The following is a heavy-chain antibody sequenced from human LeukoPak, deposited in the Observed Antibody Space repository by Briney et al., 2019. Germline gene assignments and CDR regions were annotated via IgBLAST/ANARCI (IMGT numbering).Heavy chain of an antibody. V-gene: IGHV3-23*01. CDR3: AKDSPQTSSQIYYFDY. CDR2: ISGSGGST. D-gene: IGHD6-13*01. Sequence: PGGSLRLPCAASGFTFSSYAMSWVRQAPGKGLEWVSAISGSGGSTYYADSVKGRFTISRDNSKNTLYLQMNSLRAEDTAVYYCAKDSPQTSSQIYYFDYWGQGTLVTVSS. J-gene: IGHJ4*02. CDR1: GFTFSSYA.